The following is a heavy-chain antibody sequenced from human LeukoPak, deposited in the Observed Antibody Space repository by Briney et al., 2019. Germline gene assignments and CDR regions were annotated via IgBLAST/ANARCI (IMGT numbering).Heavy chain of an antibody. Sequence: GGSLRLSCAASGFSFSTYWMSWVRQAPGKGLEWVANIKKDRSEKYYVDSVKGRFTISRDNAKSSLYLQMNSLRAEDTAVYYCARVGSTCDHWGQGTLVTVSS. CDR1: GFSFSTYW. V-gene: IGHV3-7*05. CDR3: ARVGSTCDH. D-gene: IGHD2-15*01. CDR2: IKKDRSEK. J-gene: IGHJ4*02.